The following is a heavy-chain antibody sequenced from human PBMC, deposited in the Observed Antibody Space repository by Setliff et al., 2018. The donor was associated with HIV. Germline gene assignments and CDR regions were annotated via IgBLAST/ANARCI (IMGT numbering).Heavy chain of an antibody. J-gene: IGHJ4*02. CDR2: IKSKTDGGTA. V-gene: IGHV3-15*01. D-gene: IGHD1-1*01. CDR3: NTDFLWNSLSFFDY. Sequence: GGSLRLSCAASGFTFSNAWMYWVRQAPGKGLEWVGHIKSKTDGGTADYAAPVKGRFTISRDDSKNTLFLQINSLKTDDTAVYYCNTDFLWNSLSFFDYWGQGTLVTVSS. CDR1: GFTFSNAW.